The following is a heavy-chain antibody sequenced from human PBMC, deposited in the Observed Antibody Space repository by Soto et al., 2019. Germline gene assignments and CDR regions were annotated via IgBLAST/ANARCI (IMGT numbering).Heavy chain of an antibody. CDR1: GGTFSSYT. D-gene: IGHD2-15*01. CDR2: IIPILGIA. V-gene: IGHV1-69*02. CDR3: ARSVVVVAAPDY. J-gene: IGHJ4*02. Sequence: QVQLVQAGAEVKRPGSSVKVSCKASGGTFSSYTISWVRQAPGQGLEWMGRIIPILGIANYAQKFQGRVTITADKSTSTAYMELSSLRSEDTAVYYCARSVVVVAAPDYWGQGTLVTVSS.